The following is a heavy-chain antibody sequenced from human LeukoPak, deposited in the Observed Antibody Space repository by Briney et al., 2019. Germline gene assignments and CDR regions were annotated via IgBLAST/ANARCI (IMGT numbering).Heavy chain of an antibody. CDR2: IYTSGST. V-gene: IGHV4-4*09. CDR3: ARHRRVTRGYFDY. D-gene: IGHD3-3*01. Sequence: SETLSLTCTVSGGSISSYYWSWIRQPPGKGLEWIGYIYTSGSTNYNPSLKSRVTISVDTSKNQFSLKLSSVTAADTAVYYCARHRRVTRGYFDYWGQGTLVTVSP. CDR1: GGSISSYY. J-gene: IGHJ4*02.